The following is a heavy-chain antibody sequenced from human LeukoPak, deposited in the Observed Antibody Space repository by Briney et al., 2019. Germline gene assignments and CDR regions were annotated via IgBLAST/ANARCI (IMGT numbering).Heavy chain of an antibody. D-gene: IGHD5/OR15-5a*01. V-gene: IGHV3-23*01. CDR1: GFTFSRFA. CDR3: AKDMSTMPTQPKFFFDS. J-gene: IGHJ4*02. Sequence: GGSLRLSCAASGFTFSRFALSWVRQAPGKGLEWVSAISGTGGSTYYADSVKGRFTISRDNSKNMLYLQMNSLRAEDTAVYYCAKDMSTMPTQPKFFFDSWGQGTLVTASS. CDR2: ISGTGGST.